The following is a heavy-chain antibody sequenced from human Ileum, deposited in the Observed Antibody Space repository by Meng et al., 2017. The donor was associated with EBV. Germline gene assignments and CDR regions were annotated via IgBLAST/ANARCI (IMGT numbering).Heavy chain of an antibody. CDR1: GGSISSSNW. J-gene: IGHJ4*02. CDR2: IYHSGST. V-gene: IGHV4-4*02. CDR3: ARVGQWLPIDY. D-gene: IGHD6-19*01. Sequence: QGHGEGSGPGLVKPSGTLSLTCAVSGGSISSSNWWSWVRQPPGKGLEWIGEIYHSGSTNYNPSLKSRVTISVDKSKNQFSLNLSSVTAADTAVYYCARVGQWLPIDYWGQGTLVTVSS.